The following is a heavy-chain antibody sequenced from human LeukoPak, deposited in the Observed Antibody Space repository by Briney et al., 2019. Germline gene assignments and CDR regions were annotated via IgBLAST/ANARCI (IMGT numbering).Heavy chain of an antibody. J-gene: IGHJ6*02. Sequence: GASVKVSCTASGYSFTSFDINWVRQATGQGLEWMGWMNPNSGNTGYGQNFQGRVTMTRNSSISIAYMELSSLRSEDTAVYYCAKRNGSGYAMDVWGQGTTVTVSS. D-gene: IGHD3-10*01. CDR3: AKRNGSGYAMDV. CDR1: GYSFTSFD. V-gene: IGHV1-8*01. CDR2: MNPNSGNT.